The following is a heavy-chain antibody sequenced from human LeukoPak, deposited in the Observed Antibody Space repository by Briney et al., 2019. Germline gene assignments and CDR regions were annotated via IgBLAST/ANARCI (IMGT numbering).Heavy chain of an antibody. Sequence: GGSLRLSCATSGFTFSTYAMHWVRQAPGKGLEWVVFIRYDGINKYYADSVKGRFTISRDNSKNTLYLQMNSLRAEDTAVYYCARHSGTYPDWGQGTLVTVSS. CDR3: ARHSGTYPD. D-gene: IGHD1-26*01. CDR1: GFTFSTYA. CDR2: IRYDGINK. J-gene: IGHJ4*02. V-gene: IGHV3-30*02.